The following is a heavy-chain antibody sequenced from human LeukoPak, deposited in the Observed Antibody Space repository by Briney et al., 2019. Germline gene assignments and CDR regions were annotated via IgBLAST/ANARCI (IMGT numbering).Heavy chain of an antibody. CDR3: ARDDRGGYDAYYYYGMDV. D-gene: IGHD5-12*01. J-gene: IGHJ6*02. CDR2: ISAYNGNT. V-gene: IGHV1-18*01. Sequence: GESLKISCKASGYTFTSYGISWVRQAPGQGLEWMGWISAYNGNTNYAQKLQGRVTMTTDTSTSTAYMELRSLRSDDTAVYYCARDDRGGYDAYYYYGMDVWGQGTTVTVSS. CDR1: GYTFTSYG.